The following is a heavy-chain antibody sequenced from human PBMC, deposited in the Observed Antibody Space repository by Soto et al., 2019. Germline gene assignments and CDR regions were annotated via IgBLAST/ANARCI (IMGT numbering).Heavy chain of an antibody. Sequence: SETLSLTCTVSGGSISSYYWSWIRQPPGKGLEWIGYIYYSGSTNYNPSLKSRVTISVDTSKNQFSLKLSSVTAADTAVYYCARSPPVYCSGGSCYNWFDPWGQGTLVTVSS. J-gene: IGHJ5*02. D-gene: IGHD2-15*01. CDR2: IYYSGST. CDR1: GGSISSYY. CDR3: ARSPPVYCSGGSCYNWFDP. V-gene: IGHV4-59*01.